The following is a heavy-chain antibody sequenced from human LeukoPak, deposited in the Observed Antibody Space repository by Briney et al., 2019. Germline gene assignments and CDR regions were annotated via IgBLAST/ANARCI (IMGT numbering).Heavy chain of an antibody. V-gene: IGHV4-39*07. CDR3: ASRDTAMVTVDY. CDR2: INHSGST. Sequence: PSETLSLTCTVSGGSISSSSYYWGWIRQPPGKGLEWIGEINHSGSTNYNPSLKSRVTISVDTSKNQFSLKLSSVTAADTAVYYCASRDTAMVTVDYWGQGTLVTVSS. CDR1: GGSISSSSYY. J-gene: IGHJ4*02. D-gene: IGHD5-18*01.